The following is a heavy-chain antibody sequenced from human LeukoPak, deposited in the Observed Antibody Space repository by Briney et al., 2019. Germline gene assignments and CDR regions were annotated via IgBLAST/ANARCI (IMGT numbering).Heavy chain of an antibody. CDR2: ISAGGGTT. CDR3: AKGMRGIIDY. J-gene: IGHJ4*02. CDR1: GFKFSDHY. D-gene: IGHD3-10*01. V-gene: IGHV3-23*01. Sequence: GGSQRLSCAASGFKFSDHYIDWVRQAPGKGLEWVSAISAGGGTTYYADSVKGRFTISRDNSKNTLCLQMNSLRAEDTAVYYCAKGMRGIIDYWGQGTLVTVSS.